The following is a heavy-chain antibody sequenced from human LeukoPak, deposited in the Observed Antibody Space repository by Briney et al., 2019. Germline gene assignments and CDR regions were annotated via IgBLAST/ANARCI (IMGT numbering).Heavy chain of an antibody. CDR1: GYSLGKNYY. Sequence: SETLSLTCAVSGYSLGKNYYWGWIRQPPGKGLEWIGRIYGTGSTSYNPSLMNRVTMSVDTSKNHFSLKLTSVTAADTAVYYCARTHYGGNEHFQHWGQGTLVTVSS. CDR3: ARTHYGGNEHFQH. D-gene: IGHD4-23*01. J-gene: IGHJ1*01. CDR2: IYGTGST. V-gene: IGHV4-38-2*01.